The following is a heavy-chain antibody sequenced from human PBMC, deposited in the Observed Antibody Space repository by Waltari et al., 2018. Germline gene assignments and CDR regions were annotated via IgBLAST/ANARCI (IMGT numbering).Heavy chain of an antibody. J-gene: IGHJ4*02. V-gene: IGHV4-59*01. CDR2: IYYSGST. D-gene: IGHD6-19*01. CDR3: ARLVGSGWYAGYYFDY. Sequence: QVQLQESGPGLVKPSETLSLTCTVSGGSISSYYWSWLRQPPGKGLEWIGYIYYSGSTNYNPSLKSRVTISVDTSKNQFSLKLSSVTAADTAVYYCARLVGSGWYAGYYFDYWGQGTLVTVSS. CDR1: GGSISSYY.